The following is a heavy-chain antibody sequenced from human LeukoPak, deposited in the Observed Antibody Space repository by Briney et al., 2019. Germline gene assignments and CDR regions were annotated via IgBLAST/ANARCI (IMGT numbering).Heavy chain of an antibody. CDR3: AKGHYYDSGVGWFDP. CDR1: GFTFSSNA. CDR2: ISGSGGST. D-gene: IGHD3-22*01. J-gene: IGHJ5*02. V-gene: IGHV3-23*01. Sequence: GGSLRLSCAASGFTFSSNAMSWVRQAPGKGLEWVSAISGSGGSTYYADSVKGRFTISRDNSKNTLYLQMNSLRAEDTAVYYCAKGHYYDSGVGWFDPWGQGTLVTVSS.